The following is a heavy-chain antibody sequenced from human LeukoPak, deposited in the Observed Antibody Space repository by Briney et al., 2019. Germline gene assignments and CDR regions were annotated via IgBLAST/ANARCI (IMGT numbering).Heavy chain of an antibody. V-gene: IGHV1-2*02. J-gene: IGHJ6*02. CDR2: INPNSGGT. Sequence: ASVKVSCKASGYTFTGYYMHWVRQAPGQGLEWMGWINPNSGGTNYAQKFQGRVTMTRDTSISTAYMELSRLRPDDTAVYYCARDHYCSSTSCYNYYYGMDVWGQGTTVTVSS. CDR3: ARDHYCSSTSCYNYYYGMDV. D-gene: IGHD2-2*02. CDR1: GYTFTGYY.